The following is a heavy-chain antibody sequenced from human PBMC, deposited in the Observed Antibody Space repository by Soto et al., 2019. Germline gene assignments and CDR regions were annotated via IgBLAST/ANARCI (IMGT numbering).Heavy chain of an antibody. D-gene: IGHD3-22*01. CDR1: GFTFSSYW. V-gene: IGHV3-7*05. J-gene: IGHJ6*02. CDR2: IKQDGSEK. CDR3: ARSLQVVITPHYYYYGMDV. Sequence: GGSLRLFCAASGFTFSSYWMSWVRQAPGKGLEWVANIKQDGSEKYYSTSLKTRLTISKDTSKNQVVFTMTNMDPVDTATYYCARSLQVVITPHYYYYGMDVWGQGTTVTVSS.